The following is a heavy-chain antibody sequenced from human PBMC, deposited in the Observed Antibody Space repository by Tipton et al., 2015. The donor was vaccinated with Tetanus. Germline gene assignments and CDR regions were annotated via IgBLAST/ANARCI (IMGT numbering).Heavy chain of an antibody. CDR1: GFTFSSYS. D-gene: IGHD3-16*01. V-gene: IGHV3-30*03. J-gene: IGHJ4*02. Sequence: SLRLSCEGSGFTFSSYSMNWVRQAPGKGLEWVAEISSDGNKESYRDSVKGRFTISRDNSQNTLYLQMNSLKVEDTAVYYCAREDGGPTLDYFDSWGQGALVIVSS. CDR3: AREDGGPTLDYFDS. CDR2: ISSDGNKE.